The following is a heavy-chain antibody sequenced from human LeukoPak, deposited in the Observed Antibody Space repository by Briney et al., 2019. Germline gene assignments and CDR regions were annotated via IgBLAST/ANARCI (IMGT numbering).Heavy chain of an antibody. V-gene: IGHV3-48*01. CDR3: ARGQVDY. Sequence: GGSLRLSCAASGFTFSSYTMNWVRQPPGKGLEWVSNIGTSSTTIYYADSVKGRFTISKDNAKNSLYLQMNSLRAEDTAVYYCARGQVDYWGQGTLVTVSS. CDR1: GFTFSSYT. J-gene: IGHJ4*02. CDR2: IGTSSTTI.